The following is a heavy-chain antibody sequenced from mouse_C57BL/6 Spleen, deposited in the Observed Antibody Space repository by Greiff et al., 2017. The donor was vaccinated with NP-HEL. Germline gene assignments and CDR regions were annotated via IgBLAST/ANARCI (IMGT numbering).Heavy chain of an antibody. J-gene: IGHJ4*01. V-gene: IGHV1-39*01. Sequence: VQLQQSGPELVKPGASVKISCKASGYSFTDYNMNWVKQSNGKSLEWIGVINPNYGTTSYNQKFKGKATLTVDQSSSTAYMQLNSLTSEDSAVYYCARGDYYGSSYPPYAMDDWGQGTSVTVSS. D-gene: IGHD1-1*01. CDR1: GYSFTDYN. CDR3: ARGDYYGSSYPPYAMDD. CDR2: INPNYGTT.